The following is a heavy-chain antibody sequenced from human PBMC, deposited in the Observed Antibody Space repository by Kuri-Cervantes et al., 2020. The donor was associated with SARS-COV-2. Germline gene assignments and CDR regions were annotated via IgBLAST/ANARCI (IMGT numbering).Heavy chain of an antibody. CDR1: GGSISSSSYY. Sequence: ESLKISCTVSGGSISSSSYYWGLIRQPPGKGLEWIGSIYHSGSTYYNASLKSRVTILVDTSKNQSSLKLSSVTAADTAVYYCAREDSSSWLYSYDYWGQGTLVTVSS. J-gene: IGHJ4*02. CDR2: IYHSGST. D-gene: IGHD6-13*01. V-gene: IGHV4-39*07. CDR3: AREDSSSWLYSYDY.